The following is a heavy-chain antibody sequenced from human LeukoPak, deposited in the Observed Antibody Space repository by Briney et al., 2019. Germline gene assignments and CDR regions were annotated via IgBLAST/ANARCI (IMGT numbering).Heavy chain of an antibody. Sequence: SETLSLTCTVSSGSISSYYWSWIRQPPGRGLEWIGYIYYSGSTNYNPSLRSRVIISLDASKNQLSLKLTSVTAADTAVYYCASGTYYFDSTGLRYYYYNMDVWGLGTTVTVSS. V-gene: IGHV4-59*08. CDR1: SGSISSYY. J-gene: IGHJ6*02. CDR3: ASGTYYFDSTGLRYYYYNMDV. D-gene: IGHD3-22*01. CDR2: IYYSGST.